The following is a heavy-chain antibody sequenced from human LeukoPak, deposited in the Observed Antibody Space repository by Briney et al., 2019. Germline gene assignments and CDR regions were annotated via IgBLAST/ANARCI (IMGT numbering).Heavy chain of an antibody. J-gene: IGHJ6*02. Sequence: GSSVKVSCKASGGTFSSYAISWVRQAPGQGLEWMGWISAYNGNTNYAQRLQGRLTMTTDTSTSTAYMELRSLRSEDTAVYYCARKNYYYYGMDVWGQGTTVTVSS. CDR1: GGTFSSYA. CDR2: ISAYNGNT. CDR3: ARKNYYYYGMDV. V-gene: IGHV1-18*01.